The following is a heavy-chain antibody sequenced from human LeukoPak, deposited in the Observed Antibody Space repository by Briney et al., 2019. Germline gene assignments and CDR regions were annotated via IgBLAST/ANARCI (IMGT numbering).Heavy chain of an antibody. CDR2: IYYSGST. CDR1: GGSISSYY. D-gene: IGHD3-10*01. Sequence: PSETLSLTCTVSGGSISSYYWSWIRQPPGKGLEWIGYIYYSGSTNYNPSLKSRVTISVDTSKNQFSLKLSSVTAADTAVYYCAMRGGGRVGSGSYWYFDYWGQGTLVTVSS. J-gene: IGHJ4*02. V-gene: IGHV4-59*08. CDR3: AMRGGGRVGSGSYWYFDY.